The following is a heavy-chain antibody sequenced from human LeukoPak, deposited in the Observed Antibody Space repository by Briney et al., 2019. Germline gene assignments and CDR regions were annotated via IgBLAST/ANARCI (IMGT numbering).Heavy chain of an antibody. V-gene: IGHV5-51*01. CDR1: GYSFSSYW. CDR2: IYPGDSDT. J-gene: IGHJ6*03. D-gene: IGHD1-26*01. CDR3: ARHQVKVGANAYHYYYMDV. Sequence: GESLKISCKGSGYSFSSYWIGWVRQIPGKGLEWMGIIYPGDSDTRYSPSFQGQVTISADKSISTAYLQWSSLKASDTAMYYRARHQVKVGANAYHYYYMDVWGKGTTVTISS.